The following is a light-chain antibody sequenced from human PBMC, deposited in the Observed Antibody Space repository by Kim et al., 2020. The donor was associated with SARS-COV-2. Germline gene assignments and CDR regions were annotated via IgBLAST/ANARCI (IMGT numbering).Light chain of an antibody. V-gene: IGKV1-39*01. Sequence: DIQMTQSPSSLSASVGDRVTITCRASQSISNYLNWYQQKPGKAPKLLIYAASSLQSGVPSRFSGSGSGTDFTLTISSLQPEDFATYSCQQSYSTPRTFGQGTKVDIK. CDR1: QSISNY. CDR3: QQSYSTPRT. CDR2: AAS. J-gene: IGKJ1*01.